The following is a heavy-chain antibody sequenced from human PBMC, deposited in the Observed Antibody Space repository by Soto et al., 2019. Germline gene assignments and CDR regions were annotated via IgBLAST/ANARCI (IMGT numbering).Heavy chain of an antibody. J-gene: IGHJ4*02. V-gene: IGHV4-4*07. D-gene: IGHD3-10*01. Sequence: QVQLQESGPGLVKPSETLSLSCGVFGGSISQYYWSWIRQPAGKGLEWIGRIDSGGSTNYNPSLDSRVIMFVDKSKNQFALKLSSVTVADTAGYYCERGPGGFGDLSIVYLGQGTLVTVYS. CDR3: ERGPGGFGDLSIVY. CDR1: GGSISQYY. CDR2: IDSGGST.